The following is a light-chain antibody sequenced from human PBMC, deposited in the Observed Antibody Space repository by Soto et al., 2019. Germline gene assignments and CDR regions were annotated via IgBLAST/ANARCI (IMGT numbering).Light chain of an antibody. Sequence: EIVMTQSPATLSVSPGERATLSCRASQSMSSNLAWYQQRPGQAPRLLIYGASTRTTGIPARFSGSGSGTDFTLTISSLQSEDFAVYYCQQYNKAPVTFGQGTKVDIK. CDR1: QSMSSN. CDR3: QQYNKAPVT. V-gene: IGKV3-15*01. J-gene: IGKJ1*01. CDR2: GAS.